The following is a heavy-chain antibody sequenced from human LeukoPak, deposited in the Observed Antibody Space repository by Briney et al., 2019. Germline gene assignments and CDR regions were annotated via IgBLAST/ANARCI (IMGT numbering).Heavy chain of an antibody. J-gene: IGHJ3*02. V-gene: IGHV3-21*01. Sequence: GGSLRFSCVASGLTFGGYTINWVRLAPGKGLEWVSSISSSLNMYFAESVKGRFTISRDSARNSVSLQLNSLRGEDTAVYYCARDAGIVAFDIWGQGTVVTVSS. CDR3: ARDAGIVAFDI. CDR2: ISSSLNM. CDR1: GLTFGGYT. D-gene: IGHD2-15*01.